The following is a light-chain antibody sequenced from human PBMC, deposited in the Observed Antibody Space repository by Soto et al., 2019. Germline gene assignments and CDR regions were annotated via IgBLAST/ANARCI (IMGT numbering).Light chain of an antibody. CDR1: QSLLHSNGYNY. CDR2: LGS. CDR3: MQALQPL. Sequence: DIVMTQSPLSLPVTPGEPASISGRSSQSLLHSNGYNYLDWYLQKPGQSPQLLIYLGSNRASGVPDRFSGSGSGTDFTLKISRVEAEDVGVYYCMQALQPLFGGGTKLEIK. V-gene: IGKV2-28*01. J-gene: IGKJ4*01.